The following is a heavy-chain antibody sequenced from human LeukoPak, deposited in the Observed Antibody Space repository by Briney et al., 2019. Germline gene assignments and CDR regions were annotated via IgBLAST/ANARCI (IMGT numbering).Heavy chain of an antibody. CDR3: ATDLVPYDSSGYYYSR. CDR1: GGSISIYY. Sequence: SETLSLTCTVSGGSISIYYWNWIRQPAGKGLEWIGRIYTNENTFFNPSLKSRVTMSVDTSKNQLSLQLTSVTAADTAVYYCATDLVPYDSSGYYYSRWGQGTMVTVSS. CDR2: IYTNENT. D-gene: IGHD3-22*01. J-gene: IGHJ3*01. V-gene: IGHV4-4*07.